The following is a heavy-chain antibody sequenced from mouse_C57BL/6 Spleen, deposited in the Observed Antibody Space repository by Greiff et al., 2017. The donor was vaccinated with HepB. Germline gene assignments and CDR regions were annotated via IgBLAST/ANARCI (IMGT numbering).Heavy chain of an antibody. D-gene: IGHD2-3*01. CDR2: ISYDGSN. Sequence: EVKLVESGPGLVKPSQSLSLTCSVTGYSITSGYYWNWIRQFPGNKLEWMGYISYDGSNNYNPSLKNRISITRDTSKNQFFLKLNSVTTEDTATYYCARDRIYDGYYWYFDVWGTGTTVTVSS. J-gene: IGHJ1*03. V-gene: IGHV3-6*01. CDR1: GYSITSGYY. CDR3: ARDRIYDGYYWYFDV.